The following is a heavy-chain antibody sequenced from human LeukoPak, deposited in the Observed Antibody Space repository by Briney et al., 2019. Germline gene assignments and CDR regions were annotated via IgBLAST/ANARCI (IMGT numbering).Heavy chain of an antibody. CDR1: GFTFTDHY. J-gene: IGHJ4*02. CDR2: IGPHSTFT. CDR3: VREGEGPLSKDFDY. D-gene: IGHD2/OR15-2a*01. V-gene: IGHV1-2*02. Sequence: ASVKVSCKASGFTFTDHYIHWVRQAPGQGLEWMGYIGPHSTFTSSPQKFQGRVTMTRDTSMSTAYMELTRLTSDDTAVYYCVREGEGPLSKDFDYWGQGTLVTVSS.